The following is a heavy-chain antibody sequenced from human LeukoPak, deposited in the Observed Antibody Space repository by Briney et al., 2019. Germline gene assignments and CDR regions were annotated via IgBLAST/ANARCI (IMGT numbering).Heavy chain of an antibody. Sequence: GGSLRLSCAASGFTFSSYWMSWVRQAPGKGLEWVANIKQDGSEKYYVDSVKGRFTISRDNAKNSLYLQMNSLRAEDTAVYYCARDPPPRYYDSSGYYDVLYYYYYGMDVWGQGTTVTVSS. V-gene: IGHV3-7*01. CDR1: GFTFSSYW. J-gene: IGHJ6*02. CDR3: ARDPPPRYYDSSGYYDVLYYYYYGMDV. D-gene: IGHD3-22*01. CDR2: IKQDGSEK.